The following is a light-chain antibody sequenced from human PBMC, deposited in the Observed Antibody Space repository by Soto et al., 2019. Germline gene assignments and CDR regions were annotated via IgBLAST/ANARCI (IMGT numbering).Light chain of an antibody. V-gene: IGKV1-39*01. CDR2: AAS. CDR3: QQSYSTPYT. J-gene: IGKJ2*01. Sequence: IQMTQSPSPLSASVGDRVTITCRASQSISSHLNWYQQKPGKAPNLLIYAASSLQSGVPSRFSGSGSGTDFTLTISSLQPEDFATYYCQQSYSTPYTFGQGTKVDIK. CDR1: QSISSH.